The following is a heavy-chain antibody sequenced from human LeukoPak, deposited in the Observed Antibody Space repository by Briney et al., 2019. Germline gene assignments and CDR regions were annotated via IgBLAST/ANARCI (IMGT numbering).Heavy chain of an antibody. CDR3: AKDSSVLPNALAL. V-gene: IGHV3-23*01. CDR2: ISYSGTSP. D-gene: IGHD4/OR15-4a*01. CDR1: GFRFDRYA. Sequence: GGSLSLSCAASGFRFDRYAMTWVRQAPGKGLEWVSAISYSGTSPYYGDSVKGRFTISRDNSKNTVYLQMNSLRDEDTALYSCAKDSSVLPNALALWSQGTMVTVSS. J-gene: IGHJ3*01.